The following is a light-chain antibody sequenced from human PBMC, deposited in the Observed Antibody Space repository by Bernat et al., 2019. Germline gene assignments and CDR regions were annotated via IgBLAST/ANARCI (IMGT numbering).Light chain of an antibody. CDR2: EVS. Sequence: QSALTQPASVSGSPGQSITISCTGTSSDVGSYNFVSWYQKHPGKAPKLMIYEVSKRPSGVSNRFSGSRSGNTASLTISGLQAEDEADYYCCSYAGSRGIVFGTGTKVTVL. J-gene: IGLJ1*01. CDR1: SSDVGSYNF. CDR3: CSYAGSRGIV. V-gene: IGLV2-23*02.